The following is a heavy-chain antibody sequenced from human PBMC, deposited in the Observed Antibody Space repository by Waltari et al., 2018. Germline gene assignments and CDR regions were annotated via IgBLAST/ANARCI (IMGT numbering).Heavy chain of an antibody. V-gene: IGHV3-23*01. D-gene: IGHD6-19*01. CDR1: GFTFSSYA. CDR3: ARVKDGRGWFLYYGMDV. CDR2: VSGSGVNT. J-gene: IGHJ6*02. Sequence: EVQLLESGGGLVQPGGSLRLSCAASGFTFSSYAMSWVRQAPGKGLGWGSDVSGSGVNTYYAESVKGRFTISRDNSKNTLYVQMNSLRVEDTAVYYCARVKDGRGWFLYYGMDVWGQGTSVTVSS.